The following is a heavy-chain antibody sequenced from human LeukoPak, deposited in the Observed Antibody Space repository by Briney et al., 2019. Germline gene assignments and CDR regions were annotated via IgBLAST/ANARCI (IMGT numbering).Heavy chain of an antibody. Sequence: KSSETLSLTCTVSGYSITSAYYWGWIRQPPGKGLEWIGSFFLKGSTYYNPSLKGRVTISVDTSKNQSSLTLSSVTAADTAVYYCARSPDILTGEKFDYWGQGTLVTVSS. V-gene: IGHV4-38-2*02. CDR1: GYSITSAYY. CDR2: FFLKGST. CDR3: ARSPDILTGEKFDY. D-gene: IGHD3-9*01. J-gene: IGHJ4*02.